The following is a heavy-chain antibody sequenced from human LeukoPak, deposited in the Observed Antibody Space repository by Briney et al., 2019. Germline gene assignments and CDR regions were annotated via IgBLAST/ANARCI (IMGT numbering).Heavy chain of an antibody. CDR2: IIPIFGTA. CDR1: GGTFSSYA. D-gene: IGHD3-16*01. CDR3: ASRKVGPPKPGYYYYYMDV. J-gene: IGHJ6*03. V-gene: IGHV1-69*05. Sequence: GASVKVSCKASGGTFSSYAISWVRQAPGQGLEWMGGIIPIFGTANYAQKFQGRVTITTDESTSTAYMELSSLRSEDTAVYYCASRKVGPPKPGYYYYYMDVWGKGTTVTVSS.